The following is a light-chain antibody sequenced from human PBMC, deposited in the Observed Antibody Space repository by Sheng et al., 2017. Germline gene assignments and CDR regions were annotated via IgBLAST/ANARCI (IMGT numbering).Light chain of an antibody. V-gene: IGKV2-28*01. CDR3: MQALQSPFT. J-gene: IGKJ3*01. CDR1: QSLLHGNGYMY. CDR2: VGS. Sequence: DIVLTQSPLSLSVSPGEPASISCRSSQSLLHGNGYMYLDWYLRKPGQSPQLLIYVGSSRASGVPDRFSGSGSGTDFTLKISRVEAEDVGIYYCMQALQSPFTFGPGTKVDIK.